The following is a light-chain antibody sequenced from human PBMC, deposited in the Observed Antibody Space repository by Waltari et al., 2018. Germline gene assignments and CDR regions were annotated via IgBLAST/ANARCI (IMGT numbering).Light chain of an antibody. V-gene: IGKV1-27*01. J-gene: IGKJ1*01. CDR2: AAS. CDR3: HKYNSAPWT. CDR1: QGISNN. Sequence: DIQMTQSPSSLSASVGDRVTITCRACQGISNNLAWYQQKPGKVPTLLIYAASTLQSGVPARFSGSGSGTDFTLTISSLQPEDVATYYCHKYNSAPWTFGQGTKVEIK.